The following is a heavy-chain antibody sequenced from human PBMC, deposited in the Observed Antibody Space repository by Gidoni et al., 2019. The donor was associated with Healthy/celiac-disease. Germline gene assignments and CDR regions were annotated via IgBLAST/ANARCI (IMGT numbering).Heavy chain of an antibody. CDR2: ISSSGSTI. V-gene: IGHV3-11*04. CDR1: GFTFSDYY. J-gene: IGHJ6*02. D-gene: IGHD2-15*01. Sequence: QVQLVESGGGLVKPGGSLRLSCAASGFTFSDYYMSWLRQAPGKGLEWVLDISSSGSTIYYSASVKGRFTISRDNAKNSLYLQMNSLRAEDTAVYYCARGNTVVTYDYYYYYGMDVWGQGTTVTVSS. CDR3: ARGNTVVTYDYYYYYGMDV.